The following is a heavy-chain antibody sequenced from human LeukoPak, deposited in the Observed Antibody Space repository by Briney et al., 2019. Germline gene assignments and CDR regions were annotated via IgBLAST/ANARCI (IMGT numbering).Heavy chain of an antibody. CDR1: GFTFSSYD. Sequence: GGSLRLSCAASGFTFSSYDVPWVRQATGKGLEWVSAIGTAGDTYYPGSVKGRFTISRENAKNSLYLQMNSLRAGDTAVYYCARGLGYDYDYGMDVWGQGTTVTVSS. CDR3: ARGLGYDYDYGMDV. J-gene: IGHJ6*02. D-gene: IGHD5-12*01. V-gene: IGHV3-13*01. CDR2: IGTAGDT.